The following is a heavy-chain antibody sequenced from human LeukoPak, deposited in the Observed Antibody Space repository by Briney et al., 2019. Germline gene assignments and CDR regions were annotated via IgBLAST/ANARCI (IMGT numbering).Heavy chain of an antibody. J-gene: IGHJ4*02. CDR3: ARRAGAYTHPYDY. V-gene: IGHV3-23*01. CDR1: GFTFRRYG. CDR2: ISGSGGST. D-gene: IGHD3-16*01. Sequence: GETLRLSCAASGFTFRRYGMSWVRQAPGKGLEWVSAISGSGGSTYYGDSVKGRFTISRDNSKNTLYLQMNSLRAEDTAVYYCARRAGAYTHPYDYWGQGTLVTVS.